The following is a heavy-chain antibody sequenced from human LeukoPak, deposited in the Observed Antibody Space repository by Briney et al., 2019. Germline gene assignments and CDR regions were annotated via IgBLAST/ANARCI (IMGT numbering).Heavy chain of an antibody. CDR3: ARSRDYYDSSGYYYGMDV. D-gene: IGHD3-22*01. Sequence: ASVKVSCKASGYTFTSYDINWVRQAPGQGLEWMGWMNPNSGNTGYAQKFQGRVTMTRNTSISTAYMELSSLRSEDTAVYYCARSRDYYDSSGYYYGMDVWGQGTTVTVSS. CDR2: MNPNSGNT. J-gene: IGHJ6*02. V-gene: IGHV1-8*01. CDR1: GYTFTSYD.